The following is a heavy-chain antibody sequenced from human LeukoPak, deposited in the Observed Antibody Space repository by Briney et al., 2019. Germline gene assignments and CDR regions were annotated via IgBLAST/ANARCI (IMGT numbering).Heavy chain of an antibody. CDR3: ARENYQGAFDI. CDR1: GGSISSYY. V-gene: IGHV4-59*08. J-gene: IGHJ3*02. CDR2: IFHSGST. Sequence: SETLSLTCTVSGGSISSYYWSWIRQPPGKGLEWIGYIFHSGSTNYNPSLKSRVTISVDTSKNQFSLKLSSVTAADTAVYYCARENYQGAFDIWGQGTMVTVSS. D-gene: IGHD1-7*01.